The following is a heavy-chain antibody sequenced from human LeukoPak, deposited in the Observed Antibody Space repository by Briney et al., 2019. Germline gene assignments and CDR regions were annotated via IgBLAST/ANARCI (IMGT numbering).Heavy chain of an antibody. J-gene: IGHJ3*02. D-gene: IGHD3-22*01. Sequence: PSETLSLTCTVSGGSISSYYWSWIRQPAGKGLEWIGRIYTSGSTNYNPSLKSRVTMSLDTSKNQFSLKLSSVTAADHAGYYCARDQTYYDSSGYSLSAFDIWGQRTMVTVSS. V-gene: IGHV4-4*07. CDR2: IYTSGST. CDR1: GGSISSYY. CDR3: ARDQTYYDSSGYSLSAFDI.